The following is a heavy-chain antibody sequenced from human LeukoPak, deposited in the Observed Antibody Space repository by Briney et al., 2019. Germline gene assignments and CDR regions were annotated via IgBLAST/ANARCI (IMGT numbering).Heavy chain of an antibody. Sequence: PGGSLRLSCAASGFTFSSYAISWVRQAPGKGLEWVSAISGSGGSTYYADSVKGRFTISRDNSKNTLYLQMNSLRAEDTAVYYCAKDPASVVVVAATKGLHWFDPWGQGNLVTVSS. CDR2: ISGSGGST. CDR3: AKDPASVVVVAATKGLHWFDP. V-gene: IGHV3-23*01. J-gene: IGHJ5*02. CDR1: GFTFSSYA. D-gene: IGHD2-15*01.